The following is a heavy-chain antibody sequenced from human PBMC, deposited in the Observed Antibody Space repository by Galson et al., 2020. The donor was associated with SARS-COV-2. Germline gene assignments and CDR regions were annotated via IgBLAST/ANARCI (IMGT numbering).Heavy chain of an antibody. J-gene: IGHJ4*01. V-gene: IGHV3-33*06. Sequence: GGSLRLSCATSGFRFGSYGMHWVRQAPGKGLEWVAVIWYHGNKTYYGDSVKGRFTISRDNSKNTLYLQMNSLRAEDTAVYYCAKMQYGYGDLPPDFWGQGTLVAVSP. CDR2: IWYHGNKT. D-gene: IGHD3-10*01. CDR3: AKMQYGYGDLPPDF. CDR1: GFRFGSYG.